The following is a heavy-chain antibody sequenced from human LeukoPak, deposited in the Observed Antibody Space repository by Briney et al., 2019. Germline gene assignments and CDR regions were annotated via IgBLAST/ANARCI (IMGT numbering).Heavy chain of an antibody. CDR2: INSDGRTT. Sequence: QPGGSLRLSCAASGFTFSSYWMHWVRQAPGKGLVWVSRINSDGRTTNYADSVKGRFTISRDNAKNTLYLQMNSLRAEDTAVYYCAREGIVVVTAINAFDMWGQGTMVTVSS. V-gene: IGHV3-74*01. D-gene: IGHD2-21*02. CDR1: GFTFSSYW. CDR3: AREGIVVVTAINAFDM. J-gene: IGHJ3*02.